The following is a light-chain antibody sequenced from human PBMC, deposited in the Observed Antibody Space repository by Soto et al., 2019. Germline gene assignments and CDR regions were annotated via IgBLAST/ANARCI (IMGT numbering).Light chain of an antibody. V-gene: IGKV1-39*01. CDR2: AAS. J-gene: IGKJ2*01. CDR1: QSISSY. Sequence: DIPMTQSPSSLSASVGDRVTITCRASQSISSYLNWYQQKPGKAPKLLIYAASSLQSGVPSRFGGSGSGTDFTLTISSLQPEDFASYYCQLSYSTPPYTFGQGTKLEIK. CDR3: QLSYSTPPYT.